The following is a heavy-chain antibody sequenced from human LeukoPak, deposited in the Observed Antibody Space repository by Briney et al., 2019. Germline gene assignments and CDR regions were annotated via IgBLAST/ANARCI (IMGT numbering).Heavy chain of an antibody. CDR1: GVTFSSYE. V-gene: IGHV3-48*03. D-gene: IGHD3-16*02. CDR3: ARATFGGFIDY. J-gene: IGHJ4*02. Sequence: GGSLSLSCAASGVTFSSYEMNWVGQAPGKGREGVSYISNSGSTKYYADSVKGRFTISRDNAKNSLYLQMNSLRAEDTAIYYCARATFGGFIDYWGQGTLVTVSS. CDR2: ISNSGSTK.